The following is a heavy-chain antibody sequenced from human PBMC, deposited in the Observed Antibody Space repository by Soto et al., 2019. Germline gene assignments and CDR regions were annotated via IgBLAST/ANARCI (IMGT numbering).Heavy chain of an antibody. V-gene: IGHV4-34*01. J-gene: IGHJ6*03. D-gene: IGHD1-1*01. CDR3: ARVTPDHDHVADA. CDR2: INHSGST. CDR1: GGSFGDYD. Sequence: SELMCHRCPFSGGSFGDYDGRLISPPPGKGLEWIGEINHSGSTNYNPSLKSRVTMSVDTSKNQFSLKLSSVTAADTAVYYWARVTPDHDHVADAWG.